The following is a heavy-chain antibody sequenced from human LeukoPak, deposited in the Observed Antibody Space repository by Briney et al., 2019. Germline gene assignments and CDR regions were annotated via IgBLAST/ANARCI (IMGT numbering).Heavy chain of an antibody. J-gene: IGHJ3*02. CDR2: IEQDGTDK. V-gene: IGHV3-7*03. CDR3: ARPTVILGGDYYDSSGYYGAFDI. D-gene: IGHD3-22*01. Sequence: GGSLRLSCAVSGFTFTNYWMTWVRQAPGKGLEWVANIEQDGTDKYYVDSVVGRFTISRDNAKNSLYLQMNSLRAEDTALYYCARPTVILGGDYYDSSGYYGAFDIWGQGTMVTVSS. CDR1: GFTFTNYW.